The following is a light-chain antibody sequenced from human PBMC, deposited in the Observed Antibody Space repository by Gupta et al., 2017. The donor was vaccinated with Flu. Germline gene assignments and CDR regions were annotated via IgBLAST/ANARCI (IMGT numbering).Light chain of an antibody. CDR1: QSVIGSY. J-gene: IGKJ1*01. CDR2: GES. CDR3: QQYGTSPRT. V-gene: IGKV3-20*01. Sequence: GTLSLYPGERATLSCRASQSVIGSYLAWYQKKPGQNTRRLIYGESSRATGIPDRFSGSGSGTDFTLTISRLEPEDWAVYYCQQYGTSPRTFGQGAKVEIK.